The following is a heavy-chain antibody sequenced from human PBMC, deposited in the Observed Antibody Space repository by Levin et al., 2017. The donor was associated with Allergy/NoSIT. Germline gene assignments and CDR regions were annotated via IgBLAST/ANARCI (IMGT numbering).Heavy chain of an antibody. CDR3: AKGRYFDWLDAFDI. Sequence: GGSLRLSCAASGFTFSNYAMTWVRQAPGKGLEWVSMTSGNGGVTHYADSVKGRFTISRDNSKNTPSLEMDSLRAEDTALYFCAKGRYFDWLDAFDIWGQGTMVTVSS. J-gene: IGHJ3*02. CDR1: GFTFSNYA. CDR2: TSGNGGVT. V-gene: IGHV3-23*01. D-gene: IGHD3-9*01.